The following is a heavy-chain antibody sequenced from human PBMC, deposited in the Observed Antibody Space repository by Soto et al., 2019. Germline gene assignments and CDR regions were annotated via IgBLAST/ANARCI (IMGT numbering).Heavy chain of an antibody. Sequence: QLQLQESGPGLVKPSETLSLTCTVSGGSVSSNSYSSGWIRQSPGKGLEWIGTIYSSGNTYYNPSILSRVTRSVDTSKNELALRLSSVTAADTAVYYCARLNGYCVSTNCNGYYGMDVWGQGTTVTVSS. V-gene: IGHV4-39*01. CDR3: ARLNGYCVSTNCNGYYGMDV. J-gene: IGHJ6*02. D-gene: IGHD2-2*03. CDR2: IYSSGNT. CDR1: GGSVSSNSYS.